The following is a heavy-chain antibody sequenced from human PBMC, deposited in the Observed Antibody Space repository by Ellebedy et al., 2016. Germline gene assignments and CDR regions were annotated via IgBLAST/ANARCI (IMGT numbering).Heavy chain of an antibody. J-gene: IGHJ3*02. V-gene: IGHV4-59*13. CDR1: GGSISSYY. Sequence: SETLSLXXTVSGGSISSYYWSWIRQPPGKGLEWIGFIYYSGSTNYNPSLKSRVTISVDTSKNQFSLKLSSVTAADTAVYYCARGPSLCYYGSGSYLESDAFDIWGQGTMVTVSS. D-gene: IGHD3-10*01. CDR2: IYYSGST. CDR3: ARGPSLCYYGSGSYLESDAFDI.